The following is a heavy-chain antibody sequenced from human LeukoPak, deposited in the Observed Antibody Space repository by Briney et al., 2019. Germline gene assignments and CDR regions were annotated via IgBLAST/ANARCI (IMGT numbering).Heavy chain of an antibody. Sequence: PGGSLRLSCAASGFTFSSYWMHWVRQAPGKGLVWVSRINSDGSSTSYADSVKGRFTISRDNAKNTLYLQMNSLRAEDTAVYYCASHYYSSGIHYYYMDVWGKGTTVTVSS. J-gene: IGHJ6*03. D-gene: IGHD3-10*01. V-gene: IGHV3-74*01. CDR3: ASHYYSSGIHYYYMDV. CDR2: INSDGSST. CDR1: GFTFSSYW.